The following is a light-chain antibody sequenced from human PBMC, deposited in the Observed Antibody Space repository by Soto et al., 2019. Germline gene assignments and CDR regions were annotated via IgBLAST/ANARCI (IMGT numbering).Light chain of an antibody. CDR1: QGISSY. CDR3: QQYNNWPEVT. CDR2: AAS. V-gene: IGKV1-9*01. J-gene: IGKJ4*01. Sequence: DIQLTQSPSFLSASVGDRVTITCRASQGISSYLAWYQQKPGKAPKLLIYAASTLLSGVPSRFSGSGSGTEFTLTISSLQSEDFAVYYCQQYNNWPEVTFGGGTKVEIK.